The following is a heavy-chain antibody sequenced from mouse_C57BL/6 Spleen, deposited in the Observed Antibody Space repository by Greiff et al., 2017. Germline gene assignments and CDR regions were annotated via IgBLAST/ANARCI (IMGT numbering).Heavy chain of an antibody. J-gene: IGHJ4*01. V-gene: IGHV1-15*01. CDR3: TRWDGYTCMDY. CDR1: GYTFTDYE. D-gene: IGHD2-3*01. CDR2: IDPETGGT. Sequence: VQLQQSGAELVRPGASVTLSCKASGYTFTDYEMHWVKQTPVHGLEWIGAIDPETGGTAYNQKFKGKAILTADKSSSTAYMELRSLTSEDSAVYYCTRWDGYTCMDYWGQGTSVTVSS.